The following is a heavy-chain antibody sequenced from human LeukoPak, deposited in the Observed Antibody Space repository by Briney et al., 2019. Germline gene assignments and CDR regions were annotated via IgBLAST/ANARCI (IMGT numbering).Heavy chain of an antibody. V-gene: IGHV4-59*01. CDR3: ARGGDFWSGSQNYFDY. D-gene: IGHD3-3*01. Sequence: SETLSLTCTVSGGSISSYYWSWIRQPPGKGLEWIGYIYYSGSTNYNPSLKSRVTISVDTSKNQFSLKLSSVTAADTAVYYCARGGDFWSGSQNYFDYWGQGTLVTVSS. CDR1: GGSISSYY. CDR2: IYYSGST. J-gene: IGHJ4*02.